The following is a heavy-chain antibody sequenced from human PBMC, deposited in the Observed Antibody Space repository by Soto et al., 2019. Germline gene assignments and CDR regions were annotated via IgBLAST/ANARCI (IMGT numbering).Heavy chain of an antibody. Sequence: SETLSLTCTVSGGSISGSYWSWIRQTPGKVLEWVGYIYYSGSTYYNPSLKSRVTISVDTSKNQFSLKLSSVTAADTAVYYCARDRGYYDSSGYHDAFDIWGQGTMVTVSS. D-gene: IGHD3-22*01. CDR2: IYYSGST. CDR3: ARDRGYYDSSGYHDAFDI. V-gene: IGHV4-59*12. J-gene: IGHJ3*02. CDR1: GGSISGSY.